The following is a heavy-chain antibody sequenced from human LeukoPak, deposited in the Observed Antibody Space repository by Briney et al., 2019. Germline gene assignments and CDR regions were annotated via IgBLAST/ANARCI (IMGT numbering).Heavy chain of an antibody. CDR2: ISNSGNYI. D-gene: IGHD3-22*01. CDR3: AKALGSYYYDTIEY. V-gene: IGHV3-21*01. J-gene: IGHJ4*02. CDR1: GFTFSSYS. Sequence: GSLRLSCAASGFTFSSYSMNWVRQAPGKGLEWVSSISNSGNYIYYADSLKGRFTISRDNAKNSVYLQMSSLTAEDTAVYYCAKALGSYYYDTIEYWGQGTLVTVSS.